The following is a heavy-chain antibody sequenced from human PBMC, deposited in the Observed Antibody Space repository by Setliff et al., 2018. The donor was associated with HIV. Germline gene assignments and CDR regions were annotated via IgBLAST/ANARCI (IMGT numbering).Heavy chain of an antibody. D-gene: IGHD3-10*01. CDR2: INSYNGNT. J-gene: IGHJ6*02. CDR1: GYTFTTYG. CDR3: SRSGVPPYYYYGMDV. V-gene: IGHV1-18*04. Sequence: ASVKVSCKASGYTFTTYGVNWVRQAPGQGLEWMGWINSYNGNTKFAQKFQGRVTMTTDTSTTAAFMELRSLKADDTGIYYCSRSGVPPYYYYGMDVWGQGTTVTVSS.